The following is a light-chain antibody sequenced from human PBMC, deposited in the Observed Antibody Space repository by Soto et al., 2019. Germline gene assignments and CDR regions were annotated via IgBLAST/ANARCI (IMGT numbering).Light chain of an antibody. CDR1: SSDVGGYNY. Sequence: QSALTQPASVSGSPGQSITISCTGTSSDVGGYNYVSWYQQHPGKAPKLMIYDVSNRPSGGSNRFSGSKSGNTASLTISGLQAEDEADYYCSSYTSSSTSRFGGGTKLTVL. V-gene: IGLV2-14*01. CDR3: SSYTSSSTSR. J-gene: IGLJ3*02. CDR2: DVS.